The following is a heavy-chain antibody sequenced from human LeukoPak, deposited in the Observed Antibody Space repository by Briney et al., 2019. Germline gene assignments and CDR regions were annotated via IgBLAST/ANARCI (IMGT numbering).Heavy chain of an antibody. CDR2: ISYIGTT. J-gene: IGHJ3*02. V-gene: IGHV4-59*11. CDR1: DDSFSSHY. CDR3: ARDLVTVTKGFDI. Sequence: SETLSLTCAVSDDSFSSHYWTWIQQPPGKGLEWIGYISYIGTTNYNPSLKSRVTISIDTSKNQFSLKPSSVTAADTAVYYCARDLVTVTKGFDIWGQGTMVSVSS. D-gene: IGHD4-17*01.